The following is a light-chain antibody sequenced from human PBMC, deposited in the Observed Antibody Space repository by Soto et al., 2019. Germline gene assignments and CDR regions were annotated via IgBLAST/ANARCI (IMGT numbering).Light chain of an antibody. V-gene: IGKV1D-8*01. CDR3: QQYYSCPVT. J-gene: IGKJ4*01. CDR1: QGLSCY. CDR2: AAS. Sequence: VIWLTQSPSILSASPGDRVTISCRISQGLSCYLAWYQHKPGKAPELLIYAASTLQGGVPSRFSGSGSGTDFTLTISCLQSEDFATYYCQQYYSCPVTFGGGTKLEIK.